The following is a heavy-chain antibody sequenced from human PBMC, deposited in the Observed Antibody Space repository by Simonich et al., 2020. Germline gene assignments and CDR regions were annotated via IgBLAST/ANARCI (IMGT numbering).Heavy chain of an antibody. CDR3: ARNGLVGILKAFDI. V-gene: IGHV1-2*02. CDR1: GYTFTGYY. D-gene: IGHD2-21*01. CDR2: LNPNSGGT. J-gene: IGHJ3*02. Sequence: QVQLVQSGAEVKKPGASVKVSCKASGYTFTGYYMHWVRQAPGQGLEWMGWLNPNSGGTNYAKKFQGRVTMTRDTSISTAYMELSRLRSDDTAVYYCARNGLVGILKAFDIWGQGTMVTVSS.